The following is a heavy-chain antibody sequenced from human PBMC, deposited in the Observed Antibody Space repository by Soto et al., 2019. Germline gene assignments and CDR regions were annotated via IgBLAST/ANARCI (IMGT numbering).Heavy chain of an antibody. Sequence: GASVKVSCKASGYTFTSYDINWVRQATGQGLEWMGWMNPNSGNTGYAQKFQGRVTMTRNTSISTAYMELSSLRSEDTAVYYCARALLKRASSSSAAGYYYYYMDVWGKGTTVTVSS. J-gene: IGHJ6*03. CDR3: ARALLKRASSSSAAGYYYYYMDV. V-gene: IGHV1-8*01. D-gene: IGHD6-13*01. CDR1: GYTFTSYD. CDR2: MNPNSGNT.